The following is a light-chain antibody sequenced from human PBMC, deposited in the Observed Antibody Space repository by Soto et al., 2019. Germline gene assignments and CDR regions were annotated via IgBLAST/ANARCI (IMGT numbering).Light chain of an antibody. J-gene: IGKJ2*01. V-gene: IGKV3-20*01. CDR2: GAS. CDR3: QLNVGSGVFT. CDR1: HGITTNY. Sequence: LTQLPGTLSFSPGETATLSCRASHGITTNYLAWYQHKSGRPPRLLIAGASSRAAGVPDRFSDSGSGTDFSLPISRLEPADSATYYCQLNVGSGVFTFGPGTKL.